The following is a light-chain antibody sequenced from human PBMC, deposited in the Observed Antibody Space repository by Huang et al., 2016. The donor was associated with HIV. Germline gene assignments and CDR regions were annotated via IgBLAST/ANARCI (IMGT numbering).Light chain of an antibody. CDR3: QQYNKWPPEYT. CDR2: AAS. CDR1: QSVNTN. Sequence: VMMSQSPATLAASPGERVTLSCGASQSVNTNLAWYQQKPGQPPRLLLFAASTRDTGVPARFAGSGSGTEFTLTIDSLQSDEFAVYYCQQYNKWPPEYTFGQGTRLEIK. V-gene: IGKV3-15*01. J-gene: IGKJ2*01.